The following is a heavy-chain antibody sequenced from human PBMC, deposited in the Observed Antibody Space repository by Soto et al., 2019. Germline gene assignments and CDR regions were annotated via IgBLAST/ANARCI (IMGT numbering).Heavy chain of an antibody. D-gene: IGHD3-9*01. CDR1: GVTCISYA. J-gene: IGHJ4*02. Sequence: AGGSLRLSCAASGVTCISYAMSWARQAPGKGLEWVSAVSGSGGSTYYADSVKGRFTISRDNSKNTLYLQMNSLRAEDTAVYYCAKVPDYDILTGSIFDYWGQGTLVTVSS. V-gene: IGHV3-23*01. CDR2: VSGSGGST. CDR3: AKVPDYDILTGSIFDY.